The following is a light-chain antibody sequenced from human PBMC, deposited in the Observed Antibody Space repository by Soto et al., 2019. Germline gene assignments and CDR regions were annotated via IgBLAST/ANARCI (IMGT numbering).Light chain of an antibody. V-gene: IGKV3-20*01. Sequence: EIVLTQSPGTLSLSPGERATLSCRASQSVSSSYLVWYQQKPGQAPRLLIYDSSSKATGIPDRFSGSGSGTDFTLTISRLEPEDIATYYCQQYDNLPLTFGGGTKVDIK. CDR2: DSS. CDR3: QQYDNLPLT. J-gene: IGKJ4*01. CDR1: QSVSSSY.